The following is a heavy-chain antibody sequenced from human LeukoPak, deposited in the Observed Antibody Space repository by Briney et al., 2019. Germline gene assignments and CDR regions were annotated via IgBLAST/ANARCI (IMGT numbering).Heavy chain of an antibody. D-gene: IGHD1-26*01. CDR3: AREMGSFDAGCDY. J-gene: IGHJ4*02. CDR2: ISSSSSYI. Sequence: GGSLKLSCAASGFTFSSYSMNWVRQAPGKGLEWVSSISSSSSYIYYADSVKGRFTISRDNAKNSLYLQMNSLRAEDTAVYYCAREMGSFDAGCDYWDQGTLVTVSS. CDR1: GFTFSSYS. V-gene: IGHV3-21*01.